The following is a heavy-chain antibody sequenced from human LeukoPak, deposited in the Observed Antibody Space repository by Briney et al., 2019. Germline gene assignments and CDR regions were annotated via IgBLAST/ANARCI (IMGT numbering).Heavy chain of an antibody. CDR1: GDSISSSSYY. Sequence: SETLSLTCTVSGDSISSSSYYWGWIRQPPGKGLEWIGYIYYSGSTYYNPSLKSRVTISVDTSKNQFSLKLSSVTAADTAVYYCASRKLGNDYWGQGTLVTVSS. CDR3: ASRKLGNDY. V-gene: IGHV4-39*07. J-gene: IGHJ4*02. CDR2: IYYSGST. D-gene: IGHD7-27*01.